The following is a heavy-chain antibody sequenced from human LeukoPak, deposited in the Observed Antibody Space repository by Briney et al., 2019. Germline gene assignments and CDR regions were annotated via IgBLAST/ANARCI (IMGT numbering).Heavy chain of an antibody. V-gene: IGHV5-51*01. J-gene: IGHJ3*02. CDR3: ARQHCSGGSCYSDI. CDR1: GYSFTLYW. D-gene: IGHD2-15*01. CDR2: IYPGDSDT. Sequence: HGESLKISCKGSGYSFTLYWIGWARQMPGKGPELMGIIYPGDSDTRYSPSFQDQVTISADKSISIAYLQWSSLKASDTAMYYCARQHCSGGSCYSDIWGQGTMVTVSS.